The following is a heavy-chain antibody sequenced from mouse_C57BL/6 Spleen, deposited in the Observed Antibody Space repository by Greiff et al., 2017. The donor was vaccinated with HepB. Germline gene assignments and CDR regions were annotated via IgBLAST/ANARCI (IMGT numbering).Heavy chain of an antibody. J-gene: IGHJ1*03. Sequence: EVKLVESGGGLVKPGGSLKLSCAASGFTFSSYAMSWVRQTPEKRLEWVATISDGGSYTYYPDNVKGRFTISRDNAKNNLYLQMSHLKSEDTAMYYGARLTGTDWYFDVWGTGTTVTVSS. D-gene: IGHD4-1*01. CDR3: ARLTGTDWYFDV. CDR1: GFTFSSYA. V-gene: IGHV5-4*03. CDR2: ISDGGSYT.